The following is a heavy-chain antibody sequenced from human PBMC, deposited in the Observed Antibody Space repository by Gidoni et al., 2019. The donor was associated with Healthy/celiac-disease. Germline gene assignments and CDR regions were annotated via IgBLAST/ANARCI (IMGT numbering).Heavy chain of an antibody. V-gene: IGHV3-9*01. CDR3: AKSPRSRRDGYNRYYYGMDV. D-gene: IGHD5-12*01. Sequence: EVQLVESGGGLVQPGRSLRLSCAASGFTFDDYAMHWVRQAPGKGLEWVSGISWNSGSIGYADSVKGRFTISRDNAKNSLYLQMNSLRAEDTALYYCAKSPRSRRDGYNRYYYGMDVWGQGTTVTVSS. CDR2: ISWNSGSI. J-gene: IGHJ6*02. CDR1: GFTFDDYA.